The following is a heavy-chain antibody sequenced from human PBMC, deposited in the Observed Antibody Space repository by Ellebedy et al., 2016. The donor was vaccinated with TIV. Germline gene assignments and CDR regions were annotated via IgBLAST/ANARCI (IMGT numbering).Heavy chain of an antibody. CDR1: GFTFSDYY. J-gene: IGHJ3*02. CDR3: ARDPWTDDYNDNGAFDI. CDR2: SNVRRITI. D-gene: IGHD3/OR15-3a*01. V-gene: IGHV3-11*04. Sequence: GESLKISCAASGFTFSDYYLSWFRPAPVRVLGWVSYSNVRRITIYCKDSVKGRFTISRDNAKNSLYLQVKSLTAEDTAVYYCARDPWTDDYNDNGAFDIWGQGTMVTVSS.